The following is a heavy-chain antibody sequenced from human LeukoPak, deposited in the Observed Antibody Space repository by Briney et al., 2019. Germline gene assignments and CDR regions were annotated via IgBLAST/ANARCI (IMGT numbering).Heavy chain of an antibody. D-gene: IGHD5-12*01. Sequence: SSQTLSLTCTVSGGSISSSSYYWGWIRQPPGKGLEWIGSIYYSGSTYYNPSLKSRVTISVDTSKNQFSLKLSSVTAADTAVYYCARDRVGTYDAFDIWGQGTMVTVSS. CDR1: GGSISSSSYY. J-gene: IGHJ3*02. CDR2: IYYSGST. V-gene: IGHV4-39*07. CDR3: ARDRVGTYDAFDI.